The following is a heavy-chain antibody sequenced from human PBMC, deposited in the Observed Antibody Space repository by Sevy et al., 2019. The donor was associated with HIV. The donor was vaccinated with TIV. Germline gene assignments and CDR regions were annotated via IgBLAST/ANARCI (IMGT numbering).Heavy chain of an antibody. CDR3: AKDLMGLTTYAFYI. J-gene: IGHJ3*02. CDR1: GFTFSSYG. Sequence: GVSLRLSCAASGFTFSSYGMHWVRQAPGKGLEWVAVISYDGSNKYYADSVKGRFTISRDNSKNTLYLPMNSLRAEDTTVYYCAKDLMGLTTYAFYIWGQGTMVTVSS. CDR2: ISYDGSNK. D-gene: IGHD4-17*01. V-gene: IGHV3-30*18.